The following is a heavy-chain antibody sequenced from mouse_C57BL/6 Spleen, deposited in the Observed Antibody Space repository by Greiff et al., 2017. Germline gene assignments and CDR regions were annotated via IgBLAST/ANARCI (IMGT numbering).Heavy chain of an antibody. J-gene: IGHJ4*01. V-gene: IGHV1-76*01. D-gene: IGHD5-5*01. Sequence: QVQLQQSGAELVRPGASVKLSCKASGYTFTDYYINWVKQRPGQGLEWIARIYPGSGNTYYNEKFKGKATLTAEKSSSPAYMQLSSLTSEDSSLYFCAKNECELPYYYAMDYSGEGTSVTLSS. CDR2: IYPGSGNT. CDR3: AKNECELPYYYAMDY. CDR1: GYTFTDYY.